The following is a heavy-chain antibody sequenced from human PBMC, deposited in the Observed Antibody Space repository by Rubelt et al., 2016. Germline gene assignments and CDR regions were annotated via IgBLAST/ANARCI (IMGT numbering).Heavy chain of an antibody. CDR3: ARGRISSSRTSYYYYYGMDV. Sequence: QVQLQQWGAGLLKPSETLSLTCAVYGGSFSGYYWSWIRQPPGKGLEWIGEINHSGSTNYNPPHKSRVTISVDTSKNQSSLKLGAVTAAGTAVYYWARGRISSSRTSYYYYYGMDVWGQGTTVTVSS. CDR2: INHSGST. D-gene: IGHD6-13*01. CDR1: GGSFSGYY. J-gene: IGHJ6*02. V-gene: IGHV4-34*01.